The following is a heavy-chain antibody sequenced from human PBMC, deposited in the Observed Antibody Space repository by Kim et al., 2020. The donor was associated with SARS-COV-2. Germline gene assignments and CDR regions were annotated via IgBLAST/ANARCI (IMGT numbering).Heavy chain of an antibody. CDR2: SGSI. J-gene: IGHJ4*02. D-gene: IGHD1-1*01. CDR3: AKVARYVY. Sequence: SGSIGYADDLQGQVTITRDNAKNSLYLQMNSLRAEDTALYYCAKVARYVYWGQGTLVTVSS. V-gene: IGHV3-9*01.